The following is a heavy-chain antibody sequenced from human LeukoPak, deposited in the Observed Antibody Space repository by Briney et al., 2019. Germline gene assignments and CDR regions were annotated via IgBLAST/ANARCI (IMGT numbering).Heavy chain of an antibody. CDR1: GYTFTSYA. Sequence: ASVKVSCKASGYTFTSYAMNWVRQAPGQGLEWMGWINTNTGNPTYAQGFTGRFVFSLDTSVSTAYLQISSLKAEDTAVYYCARAESQFGELLYYFDYWGQGTLVTVSS. J-gene: IGHJ4*02. V-gene: IGHV7-4-1*02. CDR2: INTNTGNP. CDR3: ARAESQFGELLYYFDY. D-gene: IGHD3-10*01.